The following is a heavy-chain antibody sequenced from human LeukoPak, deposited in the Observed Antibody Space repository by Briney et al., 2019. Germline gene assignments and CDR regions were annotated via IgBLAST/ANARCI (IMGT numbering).Heavy chain of an antibody. CDR2: INHSGST. J-gene: IGHJ4*02. CDR3: ARGVAGWPLDYFGY. Sequence: SETLSLTCAVYGGSFSGYYWSWIRQPPGKGLEWIGEINHSGSTNYNPSLKSRVTISVDTSKNQFSLKLSSVTAADTAVYYCARGVAGWPLDYFGYWGQGTLVTVSS. V-gene: IGHV4-34*01. D-gene: IGHD6-19*01. CDR1: GGSFSGYY.